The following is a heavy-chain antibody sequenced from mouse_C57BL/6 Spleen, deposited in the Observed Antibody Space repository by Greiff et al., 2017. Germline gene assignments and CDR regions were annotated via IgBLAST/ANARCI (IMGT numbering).Heavy chain of an antibody. Sequence: VQLQQSGPELVKPGASVKMSCKASGYTFTDYNMHWVKQSHGKSLEWIGYINPNNGGTSYNQKFKGKATLTVNKSSSTAYMELRSLTSEDSAVYYCAIGTYHNYAMDYWGQGTSVTVSS. CDR2: INPNNGGT. V-gene: IGHV1-22*01. J-gene: IGHJ4*01. D-gene: IGHD5-1*01. CDR3: AIGTYHNYAMDY. CDR1: GYTFTDYN.